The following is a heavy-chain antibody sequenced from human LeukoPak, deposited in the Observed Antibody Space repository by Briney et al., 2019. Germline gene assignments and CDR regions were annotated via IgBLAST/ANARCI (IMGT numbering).Heavy chain of an antibody. CDR2: ISSSGSTI. Sequence: GGSLRLSCAASGFTFTDYYMSWIRQAPGKGLEWLSYISSSGSTIFYADSVKGRFTISRDSAKNSLFLQMNSLRAEDTAVYYCARADMATTYYFDYWGQGTPVTVSS. CDR1: GFTFTDYY. D-gene: IGHD5-24*01. CDR3: ARADMATTYYFDY. J-gene: IGHJ4*02. V-gene: IGHV3-11*04.